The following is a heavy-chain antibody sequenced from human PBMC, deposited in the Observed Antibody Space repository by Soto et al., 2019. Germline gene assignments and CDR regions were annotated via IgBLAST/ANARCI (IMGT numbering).Heavy chain of an antibody. CDR2: IHSDGSST. CDR3: ARGDRGAFDL. J-gene: IGHJ3*01. D-gene: IGHD2-21*02. V-gene: IGHV3-74*01. CDR1: GFTFSYYW. Sequence: EVRLVESEGGLVQPGGSLSLSCAASGFTFSYYWMHWVRQAPGQVLLWVSRIHSDGSSTTYADSVKGRFTISRDNAKNTVSLQMNSLRVEDTGVYFCARGDRGAFDLWGQGTMVTVSS.